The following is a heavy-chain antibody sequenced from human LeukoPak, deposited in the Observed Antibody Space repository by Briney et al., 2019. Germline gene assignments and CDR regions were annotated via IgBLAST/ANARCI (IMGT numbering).Heavy chain of an antibody. CDR2: TYYRGST. D-gene: IGHD3-10*01. CDR3: ARGGARGLYYFDY. Sequence: PSETLSLTCNVSGDSISSYYWNWIRQPPGKGVEWIASTYYRGSTNYNPSLKSRVTISLDTSKKQLSLKLTSVTAADTAVYYCARGGARGLYYFDYWSQGTLVTVSS. CDR1: GDSISSYY. J-gene: IGHJ4*02. V-gene: IGHV4-59*01.